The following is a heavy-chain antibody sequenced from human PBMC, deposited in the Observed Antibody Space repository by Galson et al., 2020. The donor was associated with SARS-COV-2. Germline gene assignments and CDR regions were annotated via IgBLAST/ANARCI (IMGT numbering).Heavy chain of an antibody. D-gene: IGHD2-2*01. V-gene: IGHV7-4-1*02. CDR3: ARAEEGIVVVPAASGRDYYYYMDV. J-gene: IGHJ6*03. Sequence: EASVKVSCKASGYTFTSYAMNWVRQAPGQGLEWMGWINTNTGNPTYAQGFTGRFVFSLDTSVSTAYLQISSLKAEDTAVYYCARAEEGIVVVPAASGRDYYYYMDVWCKGTTVTVSS. CDR2: INTNTGNP. CDR1: GYTFTSYA.